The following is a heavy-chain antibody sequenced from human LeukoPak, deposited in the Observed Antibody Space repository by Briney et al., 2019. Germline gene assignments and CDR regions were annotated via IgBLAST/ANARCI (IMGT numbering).Heavy chain of an antibody. V-gene: IGHV4-30-4*01. CDR2: IYYSGST. D-gene: IGHD2-21*02. J-gene: IGHJ5*02. CDR1: GGSISSGDYY. Sequence: SETLSLTCTVSGGSISSGDYYWSWIRQPPGKGLEWIGYIYYSGSTYYNPSLKSRVTISVDTSKNQFSLKLSSVTAADTAVYYCARDQSDCGGDCSSWFDPWGQGTLVTVSS. CDR3: ARDQSDCGGDCSSWFDP.